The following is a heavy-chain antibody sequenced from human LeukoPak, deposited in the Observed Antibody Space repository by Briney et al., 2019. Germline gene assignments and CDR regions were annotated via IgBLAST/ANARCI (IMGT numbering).Heavy chain of an antibody. CDR1: GLTFNIYW. Sequence: GGSQRLSCTASGLTFNIYWMHWVRQAPGKGLVWVSRIDAGGSGTIYADSVKGRFTISRDNANNAMYLQMDSLRAEDTAVYYCARGGNPGSFFDYWGRGTLVTVSS. J-gene: IGHJ4*02. V-gene: IGHV3-74*01. D-gene: IGHD3-10*01. CDR3: ARGGNPGSFFDY. CDR2: IDAGGSGT.